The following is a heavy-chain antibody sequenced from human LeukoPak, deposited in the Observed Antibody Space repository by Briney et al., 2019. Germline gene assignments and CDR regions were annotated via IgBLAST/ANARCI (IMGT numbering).Heavy chain of an antibody. CDR2: ISYDESKR. Sequence: PGMSLRLSCEASGFLFRDYGMHWVRQTPGKGLESLAFISYDESKRDYSDSVKGRVAISRDNSKNTLDLHIDRLRTEDTGVYYCAKGLGYWGQGTLVTVSS. CDR3: AKGLGY. V-gene: IGHV3-30-3*02. J-gene: IGHJ4*02. D-gene: IGHD5-12*01. CDR1: GFLFRDYG.